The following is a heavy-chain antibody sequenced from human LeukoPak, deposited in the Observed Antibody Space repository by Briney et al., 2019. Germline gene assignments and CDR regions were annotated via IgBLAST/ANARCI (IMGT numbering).Heavy chain of an antibody. CDR2: ISGSGGST. Sequence: GGSLRLSCAASGFTFSSYAMSWVRQAPGKGLGWVSAISGSGGSTYYADSVKGRLTISRDNSKNTLYLQMNSLRAEDTAVYYCAKLRIVVVPAASDYWGQGTLVTVSS. V-gene: IGHV3-23*01. CDR1: GFTFSSYA. D-gene: IGHD2-2*01. CDR3: AKLRIVVVPAASDY. J-gene: IGHJ4*02.